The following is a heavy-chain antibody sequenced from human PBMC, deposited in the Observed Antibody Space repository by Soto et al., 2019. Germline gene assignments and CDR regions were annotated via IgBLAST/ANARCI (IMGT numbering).Heavy chain of an antibody. D-gene: IGHD6-13*01. J-gene: IGHJ4*02. Sequence: PGGSLRLSCAASGFTFGSYAMNRVRQAPGKGLEWVSVISGSGDSTYYADSVKGRFTISRDNSKNTLYLQMNSLRTEDTAVYYCARRGPGTYFDYWGQGTLVTVSS. CDR2: ISGSGDST. CDR1: GFTFGSYA. CDR3: ARRGPGTYFDY. V-gene: IGHV3-23*01.